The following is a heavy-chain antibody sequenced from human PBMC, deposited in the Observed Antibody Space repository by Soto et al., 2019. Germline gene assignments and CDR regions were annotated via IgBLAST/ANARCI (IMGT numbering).Heavy chain of an antibody. D-gene: IGHD6-13*01. CDR1: GFTFSSYA. V-gene: IGHV3-30-3*01. CDR2: ISYDGSNK. CDR3: ASIELVRNYYGMDV. Sequence: GGSLRLSCAASGFTFSSYAMHWVRQAPGKGLERVAVISYDGSNKYYADSVKGRFTISRDNSKNALYLQMNSLRAEDTAVYYCASIELVRNYYGMDVWGQGTTVTVSS. J-gene: IGHJ6*02.